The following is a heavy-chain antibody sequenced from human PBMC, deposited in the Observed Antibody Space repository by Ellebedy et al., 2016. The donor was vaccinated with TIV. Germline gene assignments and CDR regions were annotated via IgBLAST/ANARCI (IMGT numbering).Heavy chain of an antibody. J-gene: IGHJ4*02. CDR3: TRASDFDY. CDR1: GFTFSTYG. V-gene: IGHV3-48*02. Sequence: GGSLRLXXAASGFTFSTYGMTWVRQAPGKGLQWVSYISSSGTPTYYADSVKGRFTISRDNAKNSLYLQLNSLRDEDTAVYYCTRASDFDYWGQGTLVTVSS. D-gene: IGHD1-26*01. CDR2: ISSSGTPT.